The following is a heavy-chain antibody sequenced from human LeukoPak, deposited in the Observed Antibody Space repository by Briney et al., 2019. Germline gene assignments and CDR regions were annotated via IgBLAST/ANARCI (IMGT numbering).Heavy chain of an antibody. CDR2: ISGSGSTI. J-gene: IGHJ4*02. CDR3: ARLSGYAVES. D-gene: IGHD5-12*01. Sequence: GGSPRLSCAASGFTFSDSFMSWIRQAPGKGLEWASYISGSGSTIYYPDSVKGRFTISRDNAKKSLYLQMNSLRPEDTAVYYCARLSGYAVESWGQGTLVTVSS. V-gene: IGHV3-11*01. CDR1: GFTFSDSF.